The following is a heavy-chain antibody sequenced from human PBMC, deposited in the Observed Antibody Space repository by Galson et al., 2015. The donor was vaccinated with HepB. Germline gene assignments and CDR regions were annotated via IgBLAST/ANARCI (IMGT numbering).Heavy chain of an antibody. Sequence: SVKVSCKASGNTFIGYYVHWVRQAPGQGLEWMGRINFDTGGTTCPQKFQGRVTMTRDTSINTAYMELTRLTSDDTAVYYCATSIAVAGTLSDAFDIWGQGTMVTVSS. J-gene: IGHJ3*02. D-gene: IGHD6-19*01. V-gene: IGHV1-2*06. CDR1: GNTFIGYY. CDR3: ATSIAVAGTLSDAFDI. CDR2: INFDTGGT.